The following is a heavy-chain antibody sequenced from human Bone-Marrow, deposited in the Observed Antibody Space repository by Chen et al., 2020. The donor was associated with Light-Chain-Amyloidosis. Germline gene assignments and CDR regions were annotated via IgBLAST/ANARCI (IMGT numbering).Heavy chain of an antibody. V-gene: IGHV4-39*07. CDR2: IYSIGSR. CDR1: VDYITSTTHY. D-gene: IGHD3-16*02. Sequence: QVQLQLSGPGRVKLSETLSLKCRVSVDYITSTTHYWGWIRQPAGKVLEYIASIYSIGSRSYKPSLKSRVTIAVDTSKNQFSLRLTPATAADTAVYYCVRSRYSTGPFEVWGQGSLVTVSS. CDR3: VRSRYSTGPFEV. J-gene: IGHJ1*01.